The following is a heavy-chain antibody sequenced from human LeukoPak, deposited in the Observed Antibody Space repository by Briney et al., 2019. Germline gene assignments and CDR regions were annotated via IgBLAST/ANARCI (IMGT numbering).Heavy chain of an antibody. Sequence: GGSLRLSCAASGFTFSDYYMNWIRQAPGKGLEWVSYISTSGGTIYYADSVKGRFTISRDNAKNSLYLQMDSLRAEDTAVYYCARHIPFDCWGQGTLVTVSS. V-gene: IGHV3-11*04. CDR2: ISTSGGTI. CDR3: ARHIPFDC. J-gene: IGHJ4*02. D-gene: IGHD2-21*01. CDR1: GFTFSDYY.